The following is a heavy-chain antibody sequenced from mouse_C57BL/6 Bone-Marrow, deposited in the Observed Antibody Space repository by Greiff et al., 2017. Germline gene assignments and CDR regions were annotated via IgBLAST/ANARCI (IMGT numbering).Heavy chain of an antibody. D-gene: IGHD1-1*01. CDR2: IHPNSGST. CDR1: GYTFTSYW. J-gene: IGHJ4*01. CDR3: AREDYYGSSYDYAMDY. Sequence: QVQLQQPGAELVKPGASVKLSCKASGYTFTSYWMHWVKPRPGQGLEWIGMIHPNSGSTNYNEKFKSKATLTVDKSSSTAYMQLRSLPSEDSAVYYCAREDYYGSSYDYAMDYWGPGTSVTVSS. V-gene: IGHV1-64*01.